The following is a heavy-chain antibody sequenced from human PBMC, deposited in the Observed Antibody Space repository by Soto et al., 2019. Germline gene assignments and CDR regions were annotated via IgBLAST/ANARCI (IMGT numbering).Heavy chain of an antibody. Sequence: QVHLVQSGAEVKRPGDSVKVSCQASGYTFTDYHIHWVRQAPGQGLEWMGRVTPRSGEVYYSPKFQGRVTLTRDTSISTPYMELTTLKFDDTAVFYCARVPILGPTGDFDDLGQGTLATVSS. CDR3: ARVPILGPTGDFDD. CDR2: VTPRSGEV. D-gene: IGHD1-26*01. J-gene: IGHJ4*02. CDR1: GYTFTDYH. V-gene: IGHV1-2*02.